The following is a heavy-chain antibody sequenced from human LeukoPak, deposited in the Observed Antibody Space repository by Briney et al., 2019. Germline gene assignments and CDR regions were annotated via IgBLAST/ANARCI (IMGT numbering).Heavy chain of an antibody. CDR3: ARHSLYCSSTSCYGWFDY. D-gene: IGHD2-2*01. CDR1: GYSFTSYW. Sequence: GESLKISCKGSGYSFTSYWIGWVRQMPGKGLEWMGIIYPGDSDTRYSPSFQGQVTISADKSISTAYLQWSSLKASDTAMYYCARHSLYCSSTSCYGWFDYWGQGTLVTVSS. J-gene: IGHJ4*02. V-gene: IGHV5-51*01. CDR2: IYPGDSDT.